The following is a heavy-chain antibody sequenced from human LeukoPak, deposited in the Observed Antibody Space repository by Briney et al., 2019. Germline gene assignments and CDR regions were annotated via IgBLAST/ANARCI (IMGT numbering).Heavy chain of an antibody. CDR2: INTNTGNP. CDR1: GYTFISYA. J-gene: IGHJ6*03. CDR3: ARDQSSSWSSYYYMDV. D-gene: IGHD6-13*01. Sequence: ASVKVSCKASGYTFISYAMNWVRQAPGQGLEWMGWINTNTGNPTYAQGFTGRFVFSLDTSVSTAYLQISGLKAEDTAVYYCARDQSSSWSSYYYMDVWGKGTTVTVSS. V-gene: IGHV7-4-1*02.